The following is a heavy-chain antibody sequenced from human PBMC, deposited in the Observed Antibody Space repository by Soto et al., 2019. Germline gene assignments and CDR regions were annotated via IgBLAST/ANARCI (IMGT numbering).Heavy chain of an antibody. CDR1: GGSVSSGSYY. J-gene: IGHJ6*02. V-gene: IGHV4-61*01. Sequence: QVQLQESGPGLVKPSETLSLTCTVSGGSVSSGSYYWSWIRQPPGKGLEWIGYIYYSGSTNYNPSLKSRVTISVDTSKNQFSLKLSSVTAAETAVYYCARTMIVVTMGYGMDVWCQGTTVTVSS. CDR2: IYYSGST. CDR3: ARTMIVVTMGYGMDV. D-gene: IGHD3-22*01.